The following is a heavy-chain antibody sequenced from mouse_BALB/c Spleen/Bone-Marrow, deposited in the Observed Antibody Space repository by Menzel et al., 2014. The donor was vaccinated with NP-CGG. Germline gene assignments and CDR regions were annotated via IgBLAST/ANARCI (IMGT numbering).Heavy chain of an antibody. V-gene: IGHV7-3*02. CDR1: GFTFTDYY. D-gene: IGHD1-1*01. CDR2: IRNKANGYTT. J-gene: IGHJ1*01. Sequence: EVKLMESGGGLVQPGGSLRLSCATSGFTFTDYYMSWVRQPPGKALEWLGFIRNKANGYTTEYSASVKGRFTISRDNSRSILYLQMNILRTEDSATYYCARDRNYDIHWYFDVWGAGTTVTVSS. CDR3: ARDRNYDIHWYFDV.